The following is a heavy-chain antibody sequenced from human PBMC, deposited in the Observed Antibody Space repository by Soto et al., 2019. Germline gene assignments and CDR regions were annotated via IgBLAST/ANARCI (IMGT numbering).Heavy chain of an antibody. CDR3: AHLRFLDLGQYNMDV. CDR2: VSHMGVP. CDR1: GQSYGPYF. V-gene: IGHV4-34*01. J-gene: IGHJ6*04. D-gene: IGHD3-3*01. Sequence: PSETLSLTCFVSGQSYGPYFWSWIRQSPGKGLEWIGEVSHMGVPSYNPALNNRVTISVDSSKKHFSLSLTSVTAADTAVYYCAHLRFLDLGQYNMDVWGKGTTGTCSS.